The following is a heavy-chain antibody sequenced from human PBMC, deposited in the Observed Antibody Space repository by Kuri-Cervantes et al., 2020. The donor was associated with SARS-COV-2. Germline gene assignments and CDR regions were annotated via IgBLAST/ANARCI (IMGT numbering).Heavy chain of an antibody. CDR2: IYYSGST. V-gene: IGHV4-59*12. J-gene: IGHJ5*02. Sequence: ESLKISCAASGFTFSSYSMNWVRQAPGKGLEWVGYIYYSGSTNYNPSLKSRVTISVDTSKNQFSLKLSSVTAADTAVYYCARGGHDRRNWFDPWGQGALVTVSS. CDR3: ARGGHDRRNWFDP. D-gene: IGHD3-16*01. CDR1: GFTFSSYS.